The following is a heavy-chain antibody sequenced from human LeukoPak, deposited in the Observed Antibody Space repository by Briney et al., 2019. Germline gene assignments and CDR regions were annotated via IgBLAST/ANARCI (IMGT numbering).Heavy chain of an antibody. J-gene: IGHJ4*02. V-gene: IGHV1-18*01. CDR1: GYTFSSYS. CDR2: ISTYNGNT. CDR3: ARVTPYCSSTSCPDY. D-gene: IGHD2-2*01. Sequence: ASVKVSCKASGYTFSSYSINWVRQAPGQGLEWMGWISTYNGNTNYAQKLQGRVTMTTDTSTSTAYMELRSLRSDDTAVYYCARVTPYCSSTSCPDYWGQGTLVTVSS.